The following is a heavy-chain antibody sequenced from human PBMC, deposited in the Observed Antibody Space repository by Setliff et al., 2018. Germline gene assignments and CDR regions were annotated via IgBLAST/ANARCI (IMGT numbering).Heavy chain of an antibody. CDR1: GGTFINYA. D-gene: IGHD1-26*01. Sequence: ASVKVSCKASGGTFINYAISWVRQAPGQGLEWMGGIIPIFGTANYAQKFQGRVTITVDESTSTAYMELSSLRSEDTAVYYCARVSRTIVAARGFDYWSQGTLVTVSS. CDR2: IIPIFGTA. CDR3: ARVSRTIVAARGFDY. J-gene: IGHJ4*02. V-gene: IGHV1-69*13.